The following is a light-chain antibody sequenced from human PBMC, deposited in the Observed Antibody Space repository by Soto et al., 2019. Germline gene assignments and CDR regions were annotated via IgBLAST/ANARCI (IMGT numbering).Light chain of an antibody. CDR1: QSISSW. Sequence: DIQMTQSPSTLSAPVGDLVTITCRVSQSISSWLAWYQQKPWKAPKILIYDASSLESGVPSRFSVSGSGKEFTLTVSSLQSDVYAPDDGQQYSSYSMRFGQGNKV. J-gene: IGKJ1*01. V-gene: IGKV1-5*01. CDR3: QQYSSYSMR. CDR2: DAS.